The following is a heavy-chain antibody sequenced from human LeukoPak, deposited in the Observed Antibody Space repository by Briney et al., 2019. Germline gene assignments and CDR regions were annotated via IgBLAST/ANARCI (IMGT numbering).Heavy chain of an antibody. D-gene: IGHD3-3*01. CDR3: ARERTISGVVHFDH. J-gene: IGHJ4*02. CDR2: INPNSGGT. V-gene: IGHV1-2*06. Sequence: ASVKVSCKASGYTFTGYYMHWVRQAPGQGLEWMGRINPNSGGTNYAQKFQGRVTMTRDTSISTAYMELSRLRSDDTAVYYCARERTISGVVHFDHWGQGTLVTVSS. CDR1: GYTFTGYY.